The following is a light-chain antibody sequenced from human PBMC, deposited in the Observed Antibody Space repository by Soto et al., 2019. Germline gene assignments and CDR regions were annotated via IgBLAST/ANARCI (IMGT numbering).Light chain of an antibody. V-gene: IGLV2-23*01. CDR2: EGS. J-gene: IGLJ2*01. Sequence: QSALTQPASVSGSPGQSITISCTGTSSDVGSYNLVSWYQQHPVKAPKLMIYEGSKRPSVVSNRFSGSKSSNTASLTISGLKAEDEADYYCCSYAGSSTLVVFGGGTKLTVL. CDR3: CSYAGSSTLVV. CDR1: SSDVGSYNL.